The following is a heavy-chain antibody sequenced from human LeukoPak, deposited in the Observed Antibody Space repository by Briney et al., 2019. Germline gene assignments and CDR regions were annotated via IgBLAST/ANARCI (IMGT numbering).Heavy chain of an antibody. J-gene: IGHJ4*02. V-gene: IGHV3-30*03. D-gene: IGHD6-19*01. CDR2: ISYDGSNK. Sequence: GGSLRLSCAASGFTFSSYGMHWVRQAPGKGLEWVAVISYDGSNKYYADSVKGRFTISRDNSKNTLFLQMNSLRAEDTAVYYCARLGYVTGVAGFVDYWGQGTLVTVSS. CDR1: GFTFSSYG. CDR3: ARLGYVTGVAGFVDY.